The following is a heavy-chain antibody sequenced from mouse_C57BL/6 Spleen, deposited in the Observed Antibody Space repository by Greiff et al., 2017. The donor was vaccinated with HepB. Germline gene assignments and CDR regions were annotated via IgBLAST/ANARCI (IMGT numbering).Heavy chain of an antibody. CDR3: ARGLNDYGSSYC. CDR2: IYPGDGDT. Sequence: VQLQQSGPELVKPGASVKISCKASGYAFSSSWMNWVKQRPGKGLEWIGRIYPGDGDTNYNGKFKGKATLTADKSSSTAYMQLSSLTSEDSAVYFCARGLNDYGSSYCWGQGTTLTVSS. J-gene: IGHJ2*01. D-gene: IGHD1-1*01. CDR1: GYAFSSSW. V-gene: IGHV1-82*01.